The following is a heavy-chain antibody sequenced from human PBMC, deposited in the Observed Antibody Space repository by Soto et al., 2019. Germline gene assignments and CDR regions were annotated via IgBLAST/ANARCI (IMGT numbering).Heavy chain of an antibody. D-gene: IGHD6-13*01. J-gene: IGHJ6*02. CDR2: IYSGGST. Sequence: GGSLRLSCAASGFTVSSNYMSWVRQAPGKGLEWVSVIYSGGSTYYADSVKGRFTISRDNSKNTLYLQMNSLRAEDTAVYYCAGGSSSWYIPRGMDVWGQGTTVTVSS. CDR3: AGGSSSWYIPRGMDV. CDR1: GFTVSSNY. V-gene: IGHV3-53*01.